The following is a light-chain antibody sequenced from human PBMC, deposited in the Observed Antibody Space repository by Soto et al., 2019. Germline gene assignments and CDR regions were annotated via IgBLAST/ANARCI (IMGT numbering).Light chain of an antibody. Sequence: QSALTQPASVSGSPGQSITISCTGTSSDVGSYNYVSWYQQYPGKAPKLILYEVSYRPSGVSDRFSGSKSAHTASLTISGLQAEDEADYYCSSYSSSDTPYVFGSGTKVTVL. CDR1: SSDVGSYNY. V-gene: IGLV2-14*01. J-gene: IGLJ1*01. CDR2: EVS. CDR3: SSYSSSDTPYV.